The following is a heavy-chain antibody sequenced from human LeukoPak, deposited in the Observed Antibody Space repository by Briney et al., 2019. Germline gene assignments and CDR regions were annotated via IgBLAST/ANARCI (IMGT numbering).Heavy chain of an antibody. CDR1: GYTLPDYY. V-gene: IGHV1-2*02. CDR3: VREMAGNFDY. CDR2: INPNSCGT. D-gene: IGHD6-19*01. Sequence: ASVTVSCKASGYTLPDYYMHWVRQAPGQGRAWVGCINPNSCGTNYLHKLHGRLTNTRHTPIRTHAIEPSKQRSDGTPVYYLVREMAGNFDYWGQGTLVTVSS. J-gene: IGHJ4*02.